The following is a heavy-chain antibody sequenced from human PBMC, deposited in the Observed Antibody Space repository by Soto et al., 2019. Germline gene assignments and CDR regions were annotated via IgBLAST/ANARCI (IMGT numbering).Heavy chain of an antibody. CDR1: GGSISSYY. J-gene: IGHJ3*02. Sequence: SETLSLTCTVSGGSISSYYWNWIRQPPGKGLEWIGYIYYNGSTNYNPSLKSRVTISVGTSKSQFSLKLSSVTAADTAVYYCARDFYDSSGYLDAFDIWGQGTMVTVSS. CDR3: ARDFYDSSGYLDAFDI. CDR2: IYYNGST. V-gene: IGHV4-59*01. D-gene: IGHD3-22*01.